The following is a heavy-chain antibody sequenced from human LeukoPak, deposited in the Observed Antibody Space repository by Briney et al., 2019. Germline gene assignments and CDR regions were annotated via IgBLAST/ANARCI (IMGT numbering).Heavy chain of an antibody. D-gene: IGHD3-22*01. CDR1: GGSISSYY. CDR2: IYYSGST. V-gene: IGHV4-59*01. J-gene: IGHJ4*02. Sequence: SETLSLTCTVSGGSISSYYWSWLRQPPGKGLEWIGYIYYSGSTNYNPSLKSRVTISVDTSKNQFSLKLSSVTAADTAVYYCARGGDPYYYDSSGLAYFDYWGQGTLVTVSS. CDR3: ARGGDPYYYDSSGLAYFDY.